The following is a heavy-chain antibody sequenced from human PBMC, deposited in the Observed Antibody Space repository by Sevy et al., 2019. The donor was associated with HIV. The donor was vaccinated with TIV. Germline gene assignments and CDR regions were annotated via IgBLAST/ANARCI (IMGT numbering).Heavy chain of an antibody. CDR1: GFTFSNYG. D-gene: IGHD2-2*01. J-gene: IGHJ4*02. Sequence: GGSLRLSCAASGFTFSNYGMHWVRQVPGKGLEWVTFIRYGGSDKYYAASVKGRFTISRDDSKNTLYLQMDSLRAEDTAIYYCAKDLAGPSRGYFDYWGQGTLVTVSS. CDR3: AKDLAGPSRGYFDY. CDR2: IRYGGSDK. V-gene: IGHV3-30*02.